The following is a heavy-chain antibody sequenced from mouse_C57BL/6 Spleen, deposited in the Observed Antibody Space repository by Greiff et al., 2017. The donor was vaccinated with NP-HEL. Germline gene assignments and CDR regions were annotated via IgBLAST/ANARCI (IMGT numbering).Heavy chain of an antibody. D-gene: IGHD1-1*01. CDR1: GFTFSDYG. CDR3: AREIPNYCGGAMDY. Sequence: EVHLVESGGGLVQPGGSLKLSCAASGFTFSDYGMAWVRQAPRKGPEWVAFISNLAYSIYYADTVTGRFTISRENAKNTLYLEMSSLRSEDTAMYYCAREIPNYCGGAMDYWGQGTSVTVSS. CDR2: ISNLAYSI. J-gene: IGHJ4*01. V-gene: IGHV5-15*01.